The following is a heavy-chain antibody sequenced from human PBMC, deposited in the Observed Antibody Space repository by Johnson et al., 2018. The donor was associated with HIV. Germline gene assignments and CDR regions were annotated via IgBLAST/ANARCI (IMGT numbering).Heavy chain of an antibody. Sequence: EVQLVESGGGVVQPGRSLRLSCAASGFTFSSYAMHWVRQAPGKGLEWVATINEDGTGKNHVDSVKGRFSISRDNTKNSLYLQMDSLRVDDTAVYYCARDPDWSAFDIWGQGTMVTVSS. J-gene: IGHJ3*02. CDR1: GFTFSSYA. V-gene: IGHV3-7*03. D-gene: IGHD3-9*01. CDR3: ARDPDWSAFDI. CDR2: INEDGTGK.